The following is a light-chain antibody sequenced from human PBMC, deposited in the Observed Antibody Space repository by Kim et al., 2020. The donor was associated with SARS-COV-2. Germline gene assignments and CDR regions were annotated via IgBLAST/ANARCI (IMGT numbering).Light chain of an antibody. CDR2: DSS. CDR3: QQRSNWPPIT. V-gene: IGKV3-11*01. Sequence: SPGETATPPCRASRCVGSSLAWYQQKPGQAPRRLFYDSSTRATGIPARFSGTGSGTDVTLTITSLEPEDFAVYYCQQRSNWPPITFGQGTRLEIK. CDR1: RCVGSS. J-gene: IGKJ5*01.